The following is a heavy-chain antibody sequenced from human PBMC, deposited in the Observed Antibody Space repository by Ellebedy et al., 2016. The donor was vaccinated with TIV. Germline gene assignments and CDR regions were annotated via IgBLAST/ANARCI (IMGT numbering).Heavy chain of an antibody. CDR2: ISYDGSNK. CDR1: GFTFSSYA. V-gene: IGHV3-30-3*01. CDR3: ANSPGTNGVCY. Sequence: GESLKISCAASGFTFSSYAMHWVRQAPGKGLEWVAVISYDGSNKYYADSVKGRFTISRDNSKNTLYLQMNSLRAEDTAVYYCANSPGTNGVCYWGQGTLVTVSS. D-gene: IGHD2-8*01. J-gene: IGHJ4*02.